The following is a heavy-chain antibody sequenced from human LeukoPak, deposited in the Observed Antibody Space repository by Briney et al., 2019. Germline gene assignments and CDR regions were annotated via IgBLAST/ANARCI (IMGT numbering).Heavy chain of an antibody. CDR1: GFTFDDYA. CDR3: AKGLPTVTTLGYYYYGMDV. Sequence: GGSLRLSCAASGFTFDDYAMHWVRQAPGKGLEWVSPISWDGGSTYYADSVKGRFTISRDNSKNSLYLQVNSLRAEDTALYYCAKGLPTVTTLGYYYYGMDVWGQGTTVTVSS. V-gene: IGHV3-43D*03. CDR2: ISWDGGST. J-gene: IGHJ6*02. D-gene: IGHD4-17*01.